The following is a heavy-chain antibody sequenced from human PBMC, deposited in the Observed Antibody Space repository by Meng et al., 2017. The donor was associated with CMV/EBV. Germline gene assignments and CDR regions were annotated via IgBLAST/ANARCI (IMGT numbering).Heavy chain of an antibody. D-gene: IGHD3-10*01. Sequence: SGFTFMSYWMHWVRQAPGKGLEWVAVISYDGSNKYYADSVKGRFTISRDNSKITLYLQMNSLRAEDTAVYYCARDFETTMVRGVIGYWGQGTLVTVSS. J-gene: IGHJ4*02. CDR3: ARDFETTMVRGVIGY. CDR1: GFTFMSYW. V-gene: IGHV3-30*19. CDR2: ISYDGSNK.